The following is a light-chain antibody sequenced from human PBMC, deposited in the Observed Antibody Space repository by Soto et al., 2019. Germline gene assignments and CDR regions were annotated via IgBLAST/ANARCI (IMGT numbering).Light chain of an antibody. CDR1: QNINIY. Sequence: DIQMTQSPSSLSASVGDRVTITCQASQNINIYLNWYQQSPGRAPKLLIYDASSLEKGVPSRFSGTGSGTHFTLTISSLQPEDIATYYCQLYDDLPFTFGPGTKVDIK. CDR2: DAS. J-gene: IGKJ3*01. V-gene: IGKV1-33*01. CDR3: QLYDDLPFT.